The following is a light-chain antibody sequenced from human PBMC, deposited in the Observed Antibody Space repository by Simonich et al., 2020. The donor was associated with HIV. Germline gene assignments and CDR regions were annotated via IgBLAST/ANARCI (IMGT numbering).Light chain of an antibody. CDR3: QQYNSYPWT. CDR1: HIINSW. Sequence: DIQMTQSPSTLSASLGDRVTITCRASHIINSWLAWYQQKPGKAPKLLIYKASSLESGVPSRFSGSGFGTEFTLTISSLQADDFATYYCQQYNSYPWTFGQGTKVEIK. J-gene: IGKJ1*01. CDR2: KAS. V-gene: IGKV1-5*03.